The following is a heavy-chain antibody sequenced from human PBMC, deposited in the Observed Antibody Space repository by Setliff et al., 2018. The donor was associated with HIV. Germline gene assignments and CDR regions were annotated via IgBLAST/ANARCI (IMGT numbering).Heavy chain of an antibody. CDR1: GVSITTYY. CDR2: IYYIGSV. Sequence: KTSETLSLTCTVSGVSITTYYWSWIRQTPEKGLEWIGYIYYIGSVIYNYSFESRVTMTLDMSKSQFSLSLRSLTAADTAVYYCASWHGGQEAFEIWGQGKKVTVS. J-gene: IGHJ3*02. CDR3: ASWHGGQEAFEI. V-gene: IGHV4-59*01. D-gene: IGHD3-16*01.